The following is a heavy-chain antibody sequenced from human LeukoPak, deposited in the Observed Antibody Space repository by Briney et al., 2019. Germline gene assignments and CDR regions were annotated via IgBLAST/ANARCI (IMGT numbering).Heavy chain of an antibody. CDR2: ISGDGDST. J-gene: IGHJ4*02. CDR3: AKDMHRYYDTTGTNADFDY. V-gene: IGHV3-43*02. Sequence: GGSLRLSCAASGFTFDDYAMHWVRHAPAKGMQWVSLISGDGDSTYYADSVKGRFTIFRDNSKNSLYLQMNRLRTEDTAVYSCAKDMHRYYDTTGTNADFDYWGQGTLVTVSS. CDR1: GFTFDDYA. D-gene: IGHD3-22*01.